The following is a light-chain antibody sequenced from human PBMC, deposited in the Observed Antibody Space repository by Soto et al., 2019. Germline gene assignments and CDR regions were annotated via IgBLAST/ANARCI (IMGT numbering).Light chain of an antibody. V-gene: IGLV1-44*01. CDR1: SSNIGSNT. CDR3: ATWDDSLNGQGV. Sequence: QSVLTQPPSVSGTPGQRVTISCSGSSSNIGSNTVSWYQQLPGTAPKLLIYSSNQRPSGVPDRFSGSKSGTSASLAISGLQSEDEADYYCATWDDSLNGQGVFGGGTKLTVL. J-gene: IGLJ3*02. CDR2: SSN.